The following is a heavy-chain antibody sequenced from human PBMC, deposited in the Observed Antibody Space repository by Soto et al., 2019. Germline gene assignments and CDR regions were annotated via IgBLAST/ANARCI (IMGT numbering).Heavy chain of an antibody. Sequence: TLSLTCAVSGGSISSGGYSWSWIRQPPGKGLEWIGYIYHSGSTYYNPSLKSRVTISVDRSKNQFSLKLSSVTAADTAVYYCARGGAHIVVVTASWFDPWGQGTLVTVSS. CDR2: IYHSGST. J-gene: IGHJ5*02. CDR1: GGSISSGGYS. CDR3: ARGGAHIVVVTASWFDP. D-gene: IGHD2-21*02. V-gene: IGHV4-30-2*01.